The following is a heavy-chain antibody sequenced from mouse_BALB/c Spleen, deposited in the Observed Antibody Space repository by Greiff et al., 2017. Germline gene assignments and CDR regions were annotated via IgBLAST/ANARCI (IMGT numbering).Heavy chain of an antibody. J-gene: IGHJ2*01. CDR2: IWSGGST. CDR1: GFSLTSYG. V-gene: IGHV2-2*02. Sequence: VKLMESGPGLVQPSQSLSITCTVSGFSLTSYGVHWVRQSPGKGLEWLGVIWSGGSTDYNAAFISRLSISKDNSKSQVFFKMNSLQANDTAIYYCARNEGGLYYFDYWGQGTTLTVSS. D-gene: IGHD3-3*01. CDR3: ARNEGGLYYFDY.